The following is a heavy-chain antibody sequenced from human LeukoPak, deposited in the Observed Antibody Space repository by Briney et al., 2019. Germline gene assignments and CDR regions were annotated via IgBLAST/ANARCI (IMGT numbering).Heavy chain of an antibody. CDR1: GGSISSGDYY. J-gene: IGHJ3*02. V-gene: IGHV4-30-4*01. CDR3: ASSSYCSSTSCYTGDAFDI. CDR2: IYYSGST. Sequence: SETLSLTCTVSGGSISSGDYYWSWIRQPPGKGLEWIGYIYYSGSTYYNPSLKSRVTISVDTSKNQFSLKLSSVTAADTAVYYCASSSYCSSTSCYTGDAFDIWGQGTMVTVSS. D-gene: IGHD2-2*02.